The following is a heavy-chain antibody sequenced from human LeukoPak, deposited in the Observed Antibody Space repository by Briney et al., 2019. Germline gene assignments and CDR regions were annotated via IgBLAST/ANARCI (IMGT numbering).Heavy chain of an antibody. V-gene: IGHV1-69*05. CDR1: GGTFSSYA. J-gene: IGHJ4*02. CDR3: AREGYSSGWSYCDY. D-gene: IGHD6-19*01. Sequence: SVKVSCKAPGGTFSSYAISWVRQAPGQGLEWMGGIIPIFGTANYAQKFQGRVTITTDESTSTAYMELSSLRSEDTAVYYCAREGYSSGWSYCDYWGQGTLVTVSS. CDR2: IIPIFGTA.